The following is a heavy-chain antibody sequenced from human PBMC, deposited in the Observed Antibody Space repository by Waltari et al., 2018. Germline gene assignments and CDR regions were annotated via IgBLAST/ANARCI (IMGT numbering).Heavy chain of an antibody. CDR2: ITSGGRT. CDR3: GKDPNGDYVGAFDI. J-gene: IGHJ3*02. CDR1: GITFTHYA. D-gene: IGHD4-17*01. Sequence: EVQLVESGGGLVQPGGSLRLSCAVSGITFTHYAVTWVRQAPGKGLEWVSSITSGGRTLYAESVKGRFTISRDNSKNTVYLQMNSLRADDTAVYYSGKDPNGDYVGAFDIWGQGTMVTVSS. V-gene: IGHV3-23*04.